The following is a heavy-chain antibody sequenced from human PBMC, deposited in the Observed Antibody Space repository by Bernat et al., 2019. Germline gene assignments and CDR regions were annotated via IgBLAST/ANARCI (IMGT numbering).Heavy chain of an antibody. CDR1: GFAISSHE. V-gene: IGHV3-48*03. D-gene: IGHD6-19*01. CDR3: AREPRIVTGTGWFDP. CDR2: ISISGNTI. Sequence: QLVESGGGLAQPGGSLRLSCIGYGFAISSHEMNWVRQAPGKGLEWVSYISISGNTIFYADSVKGRFTISRDNAKNSLYLQMNSLRAEDTAVYYCAREPRIVTGTGWFDPWGQGTLVTVSS. J-gene: IGHJ5*02.